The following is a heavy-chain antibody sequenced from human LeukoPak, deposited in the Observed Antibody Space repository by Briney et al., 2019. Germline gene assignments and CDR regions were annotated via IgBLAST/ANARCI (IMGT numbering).Heavy chain of an antibody. Sequence: GGSLRLSCAASGFTFSSYGMSWVRQAPGKGLEWVANIKHYGSETYHVDSVKGRFTISRDNAKNSLYLQMNSLRAEDTAVYYCARALGRLQPYYYYDGMDVWGQGTTVAVS. J-gene: IGHJ6*02. D-gene: IGHD5-24*01. CDR3: ARALGRLQPYYYYDGMDV. V-gene: IGHV3-7*01. CDR2: IKHYGSET. CDR1: GFTFSSYG.